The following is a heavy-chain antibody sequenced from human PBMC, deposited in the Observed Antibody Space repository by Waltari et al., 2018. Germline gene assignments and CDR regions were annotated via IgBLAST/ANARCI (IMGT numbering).Heavy chain of an antibody. CDR1: DFTLTNSA. CDR3: AKCEMYGSGWCAFFRY. D-gene: IGHD6-19*01. CDR2: IHRSGGGT. J-gene: IGHJ4*02. V-gene: IGHV3-23*01. Sequence: DVQLSVSGGGLAQPGWSLRLSCLPSDFTLTNSAINWVRQAPGKGQEWVSAIHRSGGGTHYADSVKGRFNISRDNAKNTLYLQMNSLRAEDTAVYYCAKCEMYGSGWCAFFRYWGQGTLVTVSS.